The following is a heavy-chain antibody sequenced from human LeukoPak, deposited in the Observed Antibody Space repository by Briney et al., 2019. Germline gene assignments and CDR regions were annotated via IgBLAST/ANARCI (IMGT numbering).Heavy chain of an antibody. Sequence: TSSETLSLTCTVSGGSISTYYWNWIRQPPGKGLGWIGYIYYSGSTNYNPSLKSRVTISVDTSKNQFSLELTSVTAADTAIYYCARGWPSFDYWGQGTLVTVSS. CDR1: GGSISTYY. V-gene: IGHV4-59*01. CDR2: IYYSGST. CDR3: ARGWPSFDY. J-gene: IGHJ4*02. D-gene: IGHD6-13*01.